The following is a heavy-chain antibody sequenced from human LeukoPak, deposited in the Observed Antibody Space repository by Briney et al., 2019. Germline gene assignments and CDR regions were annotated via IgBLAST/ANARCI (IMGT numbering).Heavy chain of an antibody. J-gene: IGHJ4*02. CDR2: ISYDGSNK. D-gene: IGHD4-11*01. V-gene: IGHV3-30*03. Sequence: GGSLRLSCAASGFTFSSYGMHWVRQAPGKGLEWVAVISYDGSNKYYADSVKGRFTISRDNSKNTLYLQMNSLRAEDTAVYYCARRHDYSNYNSPIGYWGQGTLVTVSS. CDR1: GFTFSSYG. CDR3: ARRHDYSNYNSPIGY.